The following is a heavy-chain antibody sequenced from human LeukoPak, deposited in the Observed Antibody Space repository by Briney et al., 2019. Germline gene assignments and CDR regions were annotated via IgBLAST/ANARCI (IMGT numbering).Heavy chain of an antibody. Sequence: GGSLRLSCAASGFTFSSYSMNWVGQAPGKGLEWVSSISSSSSDIYYADSVKGRFTISRDNAKNSLYLQMNSLRAEDTAVYYCAKVTGGDMITYGGLDYWGQGTLVTVSS. CDR1: GFTFSSYS. CDR2: ISSSSSDI. CDR3: AKVTGGDMITYGGLDY. V-gene: IGHV3-21*01. J-gene: IGHJ4*02. D-gene: IGHD3-16*01.